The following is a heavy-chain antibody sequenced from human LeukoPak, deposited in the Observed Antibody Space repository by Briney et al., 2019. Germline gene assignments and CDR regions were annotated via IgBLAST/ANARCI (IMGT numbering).Heavy chain of an antibody. CDR3: AKDKGATELGYFDY. J-gene: IGHJ4*02. Sequence: GGSLRLSCAASGFTFDDYAMHWVRQAPGKGLEWVSGISWNSGSIGYADSVKGRFTISRDNAKNSLYLQMNSLRAEDMALYYCAKDKGATELGYFDYWGQGTLVTVSS. CDR2: ISWNSGSI. CDR1: GFTFDDYA. V-gene: IGHV3-9*03. D-gene: IGHD1-26*01.